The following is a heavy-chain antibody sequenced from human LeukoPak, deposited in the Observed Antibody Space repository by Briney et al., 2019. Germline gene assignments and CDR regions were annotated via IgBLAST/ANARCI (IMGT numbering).Heavy chain of an antibody. CDR3: ARQTPVAGTFDY. J-gene: IGHJ4*02. D-gene: IGHD6-19*01. V-gene: IGHV4-39*01. CDR1: GGSTSCSSYY. Sequence: SETLSLTCTVSGGSTSCSSYYWGWIRQPPGKGLEWIGSIYYSGSTYYNPSLKSRVTISVDTSKNQFSLKLSSVTAADTAVYYCARQTPVAGTFDYWGQGTLVTVSS. CDR2: IYYSGST.